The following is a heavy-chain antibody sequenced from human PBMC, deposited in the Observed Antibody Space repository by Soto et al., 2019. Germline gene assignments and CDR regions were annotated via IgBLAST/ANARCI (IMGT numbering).Heavy chain of an antibody. CDR1: GGSISSYF. CDR2: IYYSEST. CDR3: ARDRGLGSGWYGWFDP. Sequence: QVQLQESDPGLVKPSETLSLTCTVSGGSISSYFWSWIRQPPGKGLEWIGYIYYSESTNYNPSLKSRVTISVDTSKNQFSLKLSSVTAADTAVYYCARDRGLGSGWYGWFDPWGQGTLVTVSS. D-gene: IGHD6-19*01. V-gene: IGHV4-59*01. J-gene: IGHJ5*02.